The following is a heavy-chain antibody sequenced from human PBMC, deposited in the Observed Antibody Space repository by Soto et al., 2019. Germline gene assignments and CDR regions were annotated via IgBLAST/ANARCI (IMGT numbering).Heavy chain of an antibody. V-gene: IGHV4-30-4*01. CDR1: GGFIRSGDYY. J-gene: IGHJ3*01. D-gene: IGHD7-27*01. CDR3: ASTNWAYAFDF. Sequence: QVQLQESGPGLVKPSQTLSLTCTVSGGFIRSGDYYWTWIRQPQGQGLEWIGYIHHSGRAYYNPSLTSRATMSVDTSENQFSLKLTSMTAADTAVYFCASTNWAYAFDFWGHGTLVTVSS. CDR2: IHHSGRA.